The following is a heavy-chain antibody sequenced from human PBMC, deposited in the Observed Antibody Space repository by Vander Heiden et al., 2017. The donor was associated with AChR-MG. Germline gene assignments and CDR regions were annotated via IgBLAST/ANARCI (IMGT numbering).Heavy chain of an antibody. V-gene: IGHV4-31*03. Sequence: QVQLQESGPGLVKPSQTLSLTCTVSGGSISSGGYYWSWIRQHPGKGLEWIGYIYYSGSTYYNPSLKSRVTISVDTSKNQFSLKLSSVTAADTAVYYCARGRVGVVAASASPIFDYWGQGTLVTVSS. CDR3: ARGRVGVVAASASPIFDY. D-gene: IGHD2-15*01. CDR2: IYYSGST. J-gene: IGHJ4*02. CDR1: GGSISSGGYY.